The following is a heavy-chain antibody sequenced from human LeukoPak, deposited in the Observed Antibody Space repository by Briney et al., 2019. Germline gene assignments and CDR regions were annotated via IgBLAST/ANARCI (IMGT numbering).Heavy chain of an antibody. J-gene: IGHJ3*02. Sequence: ASVKVSCKASGYTFTGYYMHWVRQAPGQGLEWMGWINPNSGGTNYAQKFQGRVTMTRDTSISAVYMELRRLRSDDTAMYYCARGGDYYDSSGYREDAFDIWGQGTMVTVSS. CDR3: ARGGDYYDSSGYREDAFDI. CDR1: GYTFTGYY. CDR2: INPNSGGT. D-gene: IGHD3-22*01. V-gene: IGHV1-2*02.